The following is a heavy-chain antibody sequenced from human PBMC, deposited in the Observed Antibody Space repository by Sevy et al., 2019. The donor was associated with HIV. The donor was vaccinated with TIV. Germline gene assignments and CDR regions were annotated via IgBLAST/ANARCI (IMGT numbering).Heavy chain of an antibody. CDR1: DGSISSSSYY. V-gene: IGHV4-39*01. CDR3: ARQRFQDYYDSSGPFDY. CDR2: IYYSGST. Sequence: SETLSLTCSVSDGSISSSSYYWGWIRQPPGKGLEWIGSIYYSGSTDYNPSLKSRVTISVDTSKNQFSLRLSSVTAADTAVYYCARQRFQDYYDSSGPFDYWGQGTLVTVSS. J-gene: IGHJ4*02. D-gene: IGHD3-22*01.